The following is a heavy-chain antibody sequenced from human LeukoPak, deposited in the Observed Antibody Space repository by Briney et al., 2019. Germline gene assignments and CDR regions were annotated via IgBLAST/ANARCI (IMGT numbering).Heavy chain of an antibody. V-gene: IGHV4-34*01. CDR3: ARAPIYCSGGSCYSGHYYYYGMDV. J-gene: IGHJ6*02. CDR2: INHSGST. D-gene: IGHD2-15*01. Sequence: SETLSLTCTVSGGSISSYYWSWIRQPPGKGLEWIGEINHSGSTNYNPSLKSRVTISVDTSKNQVSLKLSSVTAADTAVYYCARAPIYCSGGSCYSGHYYYYGMDVWGQGTTVTVSS. CDR1: GGSISSYY.